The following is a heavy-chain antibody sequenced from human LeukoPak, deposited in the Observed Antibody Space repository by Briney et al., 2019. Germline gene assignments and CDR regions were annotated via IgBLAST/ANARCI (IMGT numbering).Heavy chain of an antibody. CDR1: GFTFSGSA. CDR2: IRNKANSYAT. V-gene: IGHV3-73*01. D-gene: IGHD1-26*01. J-gene: IGHJ4*02. Sequence: GGSLRLSCAASGFTFSGSAMHWVRQASGKGLEWVGRIRNKANSYATAYAASVKGRFTISRDDSKNTAYLQMNSLKTEDTAVYYCTRPNSGSYGSSDYWGQGTLVTVSS. CDR3: TRPNSGSYGSSDY.